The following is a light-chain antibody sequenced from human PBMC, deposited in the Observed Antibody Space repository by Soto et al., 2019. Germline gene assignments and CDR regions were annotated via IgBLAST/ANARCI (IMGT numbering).Light chain of an antibody. CDR2: GAS. CDR3: QQYSTTPLT. V-gene: IGKV3-20*01. J-gene: IGKJ3*01. Sequence: EIVLTQSPGTLSLSPGETATLSCRASQSVNRHYFAWYQQKPGQAPRLLVSGASSRATGIPDRFSGSVSGTDFTLTISRLKPEDSAVYYCQQYSTTPLTFGPGTKVEI. CDR1: QSVNRHY.